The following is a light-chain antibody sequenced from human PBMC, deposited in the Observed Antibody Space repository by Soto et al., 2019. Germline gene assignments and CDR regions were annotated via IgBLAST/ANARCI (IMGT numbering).Light chain of an antibody. CDR3: QQYNSYWTPLT. CDR1: QSISSW. J-gene: IGKJ4*01. V-gene: IGKV1-5*03. CDR2: KAS. Sequence: DIQMTQSPSTLSASVGDRVTITCRASQSISSWLAWYQQKPGKAPKLLIYKASSLESGVPSRLSGSGSGTEFTLTISSLQPDDFATYYCQQYNSYWTPLTFGGGTKVEIK.